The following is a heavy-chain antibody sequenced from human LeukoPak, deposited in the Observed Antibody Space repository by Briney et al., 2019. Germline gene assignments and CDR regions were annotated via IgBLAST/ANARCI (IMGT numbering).Heavy chain of an antibody. CDR1: GFTFSSYA. J-gene: IGHJ4*02. Sequence: GGSLRLSCAASGFTFSSYAMSWVRQAPGKGLEWIAIISYDGSNNNYADSVKGRFTVSRDSSKNTLYLQMNSLRPEDTAVYYCAKDICSVGGCYSGDYWGQGTLVTVSS. D-gene: IGHD2-15*01. CDR3: AKDICSVGGCYSGDY. CDR2: ISYDGSNN. V-gene: IGHV3-30*18.